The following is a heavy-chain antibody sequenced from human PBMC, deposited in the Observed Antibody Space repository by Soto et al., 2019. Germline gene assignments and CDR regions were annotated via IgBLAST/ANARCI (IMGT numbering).Heavy chain of an antibody. Sequence: QMQLVQSGPEVKKPGTSVKVSCKASGFTFTSSAVQWVRQARGQRLEWIGWIVVGSGNTNYAQKFQERVTITRDMSTSTAYMELSSLRSEDTAVYYCAAVAGRIFWSGTLYYGMDVWGQGTTVTVSS. V-gene: IGHV1-58*01. J-gene: IGHJ6*02. CDR2: IVVGSGNT. CDR1: GFTFTSSA. D-gene: IGHD3-3*01. CDR3: AAVAGRIFWSGTLYYGMDV.